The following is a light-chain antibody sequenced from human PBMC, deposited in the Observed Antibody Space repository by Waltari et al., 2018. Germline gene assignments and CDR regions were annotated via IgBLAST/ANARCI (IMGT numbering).Light chain of an antibody. CDR1: QRVTNY. Sequence: DIVLTQSPAILSLSPGERASLSCRASQRVTNYLAWYQQKPGQAPRLLIYDTSNRATGIPARFSGSRFGTDITLTISSLEPEDFAVYYCQQRRNWPLTFGGGTKVEIK. CDR3: QQRRNWPLT. J-gene: IGKJ4*01. CDR2: DTS. V-gene: IGKV3-11*01.